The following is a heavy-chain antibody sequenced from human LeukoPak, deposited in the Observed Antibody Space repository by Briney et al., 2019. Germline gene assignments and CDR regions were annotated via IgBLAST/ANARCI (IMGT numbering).Heavy chain of an antibody. Sequence: PGGSLRLSCAASGFTFSSYWMSWVRQAPGKGLEWVANIKQDGSEKYYVDSVKGRFTISRDNAKNSLYLQMNSLRAEDTAVYYCARDRSTQLSRDYYYYYMDVWGKGTLVTVSS. CDR2: IKQDGSEK. CDR3: ARDRSTQLSRDYYYYYMDV. J-gene: IGHJ6*03. V-gene: IGHV3-7*01. D-gene: IGHD2-2*01. CDR1: GFTFSSYW.